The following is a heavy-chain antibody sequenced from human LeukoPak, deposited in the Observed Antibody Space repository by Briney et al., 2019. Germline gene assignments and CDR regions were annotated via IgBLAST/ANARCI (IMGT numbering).Heavy chain of an antibody. CDR3: AGGYGSSWPDY. Sequence: SGTLSLTCAVYGGSFSGYYWSWIRQPPGKGLEWIGEINHSGSTNYNPSLKSRVTISVDTSKNQFSLKLSSVTAADTAVYYCAGGYGSSWPDYWGQGTLVTVSS. CDR1: GGSFSGYY. J-gene: IGHJ4*02. V-gene: IGHV4-34*01. D-gene: IGHD6-13*01. CDR2: INHSGST.